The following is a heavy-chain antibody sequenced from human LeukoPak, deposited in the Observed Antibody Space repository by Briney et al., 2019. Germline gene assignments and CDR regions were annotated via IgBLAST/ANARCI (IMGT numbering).Heavy chain of an antibody. CDR3: ARGWYDYVWPHPSFDY. J-gene: IGHJ4*02. CDR1: GFTFSSYW. V-gene: IGHV3-7*01. Sequence: GGSLRLSCAASGFTFSSYWMSWVRQAPGKGLEWVANIKQDGSEKHYVDSVKGRFTISRDNAKNSLYLQMNSLRVEDTAVYHCARGWYDYVWPHPSFDYWGQGTLVTVSS. D-gene: IGHD3-16*01. CDR2: IKQDGSEK.